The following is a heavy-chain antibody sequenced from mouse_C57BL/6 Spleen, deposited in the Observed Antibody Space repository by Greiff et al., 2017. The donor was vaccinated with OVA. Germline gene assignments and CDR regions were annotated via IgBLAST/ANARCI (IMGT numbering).Heavy chain of an antibody. V-gene: IGHV1-20*01. CDR1: GYSFTGYF. CDR2: INPYNGDT. CDR3: ARDYGSRYFDV. D-gene: IGHD1-1*01. Sequence: EVHLVESGPELVKPGDSVKISCKASGYSFTGYFMNWVMQSHGKSLEWIGRINPYNGDTFYNQKFKGKATLTVDKSSSTAHMELRSLTSEDSAVYYCARDYGSRYFDVWGTGTTVTVSS. J-gene: IGHJ1*03.